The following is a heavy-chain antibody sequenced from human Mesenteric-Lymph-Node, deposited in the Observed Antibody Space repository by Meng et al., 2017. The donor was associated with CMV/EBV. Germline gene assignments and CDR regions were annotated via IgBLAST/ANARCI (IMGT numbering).Heavy chain of an antibody. CDR3: ARVTAMVKYGMDV. D-gene: IGHD5-18*01. V-gene: IGHV4-34*01. CDR2: INHSGST. J-gene: IGHJ6*02. CDR1: GGSFSGYY. Sequence: CAVYGGSFSGYYWSWIRQPPGKGLEWIGEINHSGSTNYNPSLKSRVTISVDTSKNQFSLKLSSVTAADTAVYYCARVTAMVKYGMDVWGQGTTVTVSS.